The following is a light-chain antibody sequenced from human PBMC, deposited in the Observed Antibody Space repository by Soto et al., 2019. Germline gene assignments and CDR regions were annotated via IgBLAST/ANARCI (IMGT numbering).Light chain of an antibody. V-gene: IGKV3-20*01. Sequence: EIVLTQSPVTLSLSPGERGTLSCRASQSVGTSLAWYQQKPGQAPRLLIYVASNRATGIPDRFSGSGSGTDFTLTISKLEPEDFAVYHCQQYGGSPRTFGQGTKVELK. J-gene: IGKJ1*01. CDR3: QQYGGSPRT. CDR1: QSVGTS. CDR2: VAS.